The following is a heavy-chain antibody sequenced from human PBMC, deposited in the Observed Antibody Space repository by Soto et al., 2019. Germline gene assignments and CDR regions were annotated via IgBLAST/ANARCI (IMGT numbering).Heavy chain of an antibody. CDR2: IIPIFGTA. J-gene: IGHJ4*02. CDR1: GGTFSSYA. D-gene: IGHD3-10*01. Sequence: ASVKVSCKASGGTFSSYAISWVRQAPGQGLEWMGGIIPIFGTANYAQKFQGRVTITADKSTSTAYMELSSLRSEDTAVYYCAAYGSGSFPFDYWGQGTLVTVSS. CDR3: AAYGSGSFPFDY. V-gene: IGHV1-69*06.